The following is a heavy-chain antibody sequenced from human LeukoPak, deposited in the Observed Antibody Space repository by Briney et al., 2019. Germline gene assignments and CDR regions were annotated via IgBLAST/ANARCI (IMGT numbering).Heavy chain of an antibody. CDR2: ISSGSDTI. CDR1: GFAFSSYN. J-gene: IGHJ4*02. Sequence: GGSLRLSCAASGFAFSSYNMNWVRQAPGKGLEWVSYISSGSDTIFCADSVKGRFTISRDNAKNSLYLQMNSLRAEDTAVYYCARPYCASTSCPTFEYWGQGTQVTVSS. V-gene: IGHV3-48*01. D-gene: IGHD2-2*01. CDR3: ARPYCASTSCPTFEY.